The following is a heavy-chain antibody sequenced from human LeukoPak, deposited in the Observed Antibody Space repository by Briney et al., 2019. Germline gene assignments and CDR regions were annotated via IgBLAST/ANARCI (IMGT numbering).Heavy chain of an antibody. CDR1: GYTFTNYG. V-gene: IGHV1-18*01. Sequence: ASVKVSCKASGYTFTNYGISWVRQAPGQGLGWMGWISAGNGDTISTHKLQGRLTMTTDTSTGTAYMELRNLISDDTALYFCARDFCSGSNCYHSLGYLGQGALVTVSS. CDR2: ISAGNGDT. CDR3: ARDFCSGSNCYHSLGY. D-gene: IGHD2-15*01. J-gene: IGHJ4*02.